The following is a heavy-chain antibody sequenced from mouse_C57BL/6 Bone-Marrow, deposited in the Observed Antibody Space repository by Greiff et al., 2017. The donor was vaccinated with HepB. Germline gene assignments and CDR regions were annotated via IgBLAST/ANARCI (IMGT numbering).Heavy chain of an antibody. J-gene: IGHJ3*01. CDR3: AKSYVGWFAY. CDR1: GYTFTSYG. D-gene: IGHD1-1*01. Sequence: VQLQQSGAELARPGASVKLSCKASGYTFTSYGISWVKQRAGQGLEWIGEIYPRSGNTYYNEKFKGKATVTADKSSSKAYIEIRSLTSEDSAVCVSAKSYVGWFAYWGQGTRVTVSA. CDR2: IYPRSGNT. V-gene: IGHV1-81*01.